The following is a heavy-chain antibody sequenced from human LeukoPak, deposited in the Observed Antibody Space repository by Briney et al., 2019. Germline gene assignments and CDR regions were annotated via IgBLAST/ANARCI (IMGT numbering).Heavy chain of an antibody. J-gene: IGHJ4*02. CDR2: ISNDGSNK. Sequence: AGGSLRLSCAASGFTFSTYGIHWVRQAPGKGLEWVAVISNDGSNKYYADSVKGRFTISRDNSKDTVYLQMNSLRGEDTAVYYCARAIDFWSGFDYWGQGTLVTVSS. CDR3: ARAIDFWSGFDY. V-gene: IGHV3-30*03. CDR1: GFTFSTYG. D-gene: IGHD3-3*01.